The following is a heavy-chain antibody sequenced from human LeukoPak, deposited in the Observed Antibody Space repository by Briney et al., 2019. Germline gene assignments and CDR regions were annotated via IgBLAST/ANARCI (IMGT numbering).Heavy chain of an antibody. D-gene: IGHD3-9*01. V-gene: IGHV3-30*03. CDR2: ISPDGSES. CDR1: GFTFSSHG. CDR3: ARDYTGHYSVDY. J-gene: IGHJ4*02. Sequence: PGRSLRLSCATSGFTFSSHGMHWLRQAPGKALEWVAVISPDGSESHCADSVKGRFSISRDNSKNTLHLQMDSLRAEDTAVYYCARDYTGHYSVDYWDQGTLVTVSS.